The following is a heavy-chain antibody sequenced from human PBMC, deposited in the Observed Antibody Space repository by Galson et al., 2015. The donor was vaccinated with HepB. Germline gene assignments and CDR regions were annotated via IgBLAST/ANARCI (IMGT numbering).Heavy chain of an antibody. CDR3: ARARGESSIAESVGYYQGMDV. CDR1: GGTFSSYT. V-gene: IGHV1-69*02. D-gene: IGHD6-13*01. Sequence: SVKVSCKASGGTFSSYTITWVRQAPGQGLEWMGRIIPILDVTNYAQKFQGRVTITADKSTNTAYMEVRSLRSEDAAIYYCARARGESSIAESVGYYQGMDVWGQGTTVTVSS. CDR2: IIPILDVT. J-gene: IGHJ6*02.